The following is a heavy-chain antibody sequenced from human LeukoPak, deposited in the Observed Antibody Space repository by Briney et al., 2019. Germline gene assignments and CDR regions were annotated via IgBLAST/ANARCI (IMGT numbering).Heavy chain of an antibody. J-gene: IGHJ5*02. Sequence: SGTLSLTCTVSGGSISSYYWSWIRRPPGKGLEWIGYIYYSGSTNYNPSLKSRVTISVDTSKNQFSLKLSSVTAADTAVYYCARGLSSGWYWFDPWGQGTLVTVSS. CDR2: IYYSGST. D-gene: IGHD6-19*01. CDR1: GGSISSYY. CDR3: ARGLSSGWYWFDP. V-gene: IGHV4-59*01.